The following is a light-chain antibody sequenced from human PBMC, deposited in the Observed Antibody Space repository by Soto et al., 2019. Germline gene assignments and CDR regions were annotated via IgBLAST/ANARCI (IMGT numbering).Light chain of an antibody. CDR2: DAS. V-gene: IGKV1-5*01. CDR3: QQYDSYSWT. J-gene: IGKJ1*01. Sequence: DIQMTQSPSTLSASAGDTFTITCLASQSISTFLAWYQQKPGKAPKLLIFDASSLKSGVPSRFSGSGSGTEFTLTISSLQPDDFATYYCQQYDSYSWTFGQGTKVDIK. CDR1: QSISTF.